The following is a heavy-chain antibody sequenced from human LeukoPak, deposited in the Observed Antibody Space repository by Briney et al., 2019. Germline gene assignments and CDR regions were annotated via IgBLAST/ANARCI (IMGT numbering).Heavy chain of an antibody. V-gene: IGHV3-48*03. J-gene: IGHJ4*02. Sequence: GGSLRLSCAASGFMFDTYAMNWVRQAPGKGLEWVSYISQSGDAKYYADSVKGRFTISRDNARNSLCLQMNSLRAEDTAIYYCTTQDLVLVPAASHYLDYSGQGILIIVSA. CDR2: ISQSGDAK. CDR1: GFMFDTYA. D-gene: IGHD2-15*01. CDR3: TTQDLVLVPAASHYLDY.